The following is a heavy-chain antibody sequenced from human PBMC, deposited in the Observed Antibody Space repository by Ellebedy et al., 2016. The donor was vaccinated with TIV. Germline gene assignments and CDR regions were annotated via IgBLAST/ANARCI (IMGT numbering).Heavy chain of an antibody. V-gene: IGHV5-51*01. CDR2: LYPGDSDT. CDR1: GYSFSTYW. D-gene: IGHD2-8*01. CDR3: ARLPGHMLGEFDC. Sequence: GGSLRLSXKGSGYSFSTYWIGWVRQMPGKGLEWMGILYPGDSDTRYSPSFQGQVIISADKSISTAYLQWSSLKASDTAIYYCARLPGHMLGEFDCWGQGTLVTVSS. J-gene: IGHJ4*02.